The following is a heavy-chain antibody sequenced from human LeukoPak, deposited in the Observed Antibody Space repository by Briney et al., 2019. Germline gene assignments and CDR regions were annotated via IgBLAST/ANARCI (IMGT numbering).Heavy chain of an antibody. Sequence: SQTVSLTCAISGYSVSSNSAAWNWIRQSPSRGLEWMARTYFRSKWYYDYALAVKGRITINPDTSKNQFSLQLNSVTPEDTAVYFCARDPVGGSTIFDSWGQGTLVTVSS. CDR3: ARDPVGGSTIFDS. CDR2: TYFRSKWYY. V-gene: IGHV6-1*01. J-gene: IGHJ4*02. CDR1: GYSVSSNSAA. D-gene: IGHD1-26*01.